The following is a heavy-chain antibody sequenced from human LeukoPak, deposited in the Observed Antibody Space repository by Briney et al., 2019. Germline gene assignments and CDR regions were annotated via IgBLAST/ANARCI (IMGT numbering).Heavy chain of an antibody. J-gene: IGHJ4*02. CDR2: FDPEDGET. V-gene: IGHV1-24*01. D-gene: IGHD2-21*01. Sequence: ASVKVSCKVPGYTLTELSMHWVRQAPGKGLEWMGGFDPEDGETIYAQKFQGRVTMTEDTSTDTAYMELSSLRSEDTAVYYCATEPRSDDPYYFDYWGQGTLVTVSS. CDR1: GYTLTELS. CDR3: ATEPRSDDPYYFDY.